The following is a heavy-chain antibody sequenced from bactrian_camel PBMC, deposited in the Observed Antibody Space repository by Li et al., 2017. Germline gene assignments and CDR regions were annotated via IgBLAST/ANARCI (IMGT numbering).Heavy chain of an antibody. CDR1: GFTFSNYA. V-gene: IGHV3S40*01. Sequence: DVQLVESGGGLVQPGGSLRLSCAASGFTFSNYAMSWVRQAPGKGLAWVSAINSGGGTTYYADSVKGRFAISRGNARNTLYLQLNSLKTEDTAVCYCSRGGLNWPYYGMDYWGKGTQVTVS. J-gene: IGHJ7*01. D-gene: IGHD8*01. CDR2: INSGGGTT.